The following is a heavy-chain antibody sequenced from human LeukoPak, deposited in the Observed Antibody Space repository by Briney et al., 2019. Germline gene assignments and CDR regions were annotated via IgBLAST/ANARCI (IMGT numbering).Heavy chain of an antibody. D-gene: IGHD4-11*01. Sequence: ASVKVSCKTSGYTFTNYAINWVRQAPGQRLEWMGWISPYNVNTDYAQKLQGRVTLTTDTSTSTAYMELSSLRSDDTAVYYCARDDNYGIFVNVDYWGQGTLVTVSS. V-gene: IGHV1-18*04. CDR3: ARDDNYGIFVNVDY. CDR2: ISPYNVNT. CDR1: GYTFTNYA. J-gene: IGHJ4*02.